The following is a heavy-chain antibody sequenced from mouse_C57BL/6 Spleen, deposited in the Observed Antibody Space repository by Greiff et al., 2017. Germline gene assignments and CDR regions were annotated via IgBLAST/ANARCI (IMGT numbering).Heavy chain of an antibody. D-gene: IGHD3-2*02. CDR3: ARVDSSGYYFDY. Sequence: VQLQQSGPELVKPGASVKISCKASGYSFTGYYMNWVKQSPEKSLEWIGEINPSTGGTTYNQKFKAKATLTADKSSSTAYMQLKSLTSEDSAVYYCARVDSSGYYFDYWGQGTTLTVSS. J-gene: IGHJ2*01. CDR2: INPSTGGT. CDR1: GYSFTGYY. V-gene: IGHV1-42*01.